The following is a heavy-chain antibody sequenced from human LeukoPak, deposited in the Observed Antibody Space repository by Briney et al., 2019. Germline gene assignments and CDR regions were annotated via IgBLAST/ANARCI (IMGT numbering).Heavy chain of an antibody. CDR1: GGSISSYY. J-gene: IGHJ4*02. V-gene: IGHV4-4*07. D-gene: IGHD3-22*01. CDR2: IYTSGST. Sequence: PSETLSLTCTVSGGSISSYYWSWIRQPAGKGLEWIGRIYTSGSTNYNPSLKSRVTMSVDTSKNQFSLKLSSVTAADTAVYYCAVNYYDSSGYYRRRSYWGQGTLVTVSS. CDR3: AVNYYDSSGYYRRRSY.